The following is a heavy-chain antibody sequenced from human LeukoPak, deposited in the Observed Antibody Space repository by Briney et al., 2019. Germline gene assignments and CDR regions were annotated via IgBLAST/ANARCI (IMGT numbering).Heavy chain of an antibody. CDR2: IYTSGST. CDR1: GGSISSYY. Sequence: PSETLSPTCTVSGGSISSYYWSWIRQPAGKGLEWIGRIYTSGSTNYNPSLKSRVTMSVDTSKNQFSLKLSSVTAADTAVYYCARHPRASITIFGVVMGAFDYWGQGTLVTVSS. V-gene: IGHV4-4*07. D-gene: IGHD3-3*01. CDR3: ARHPRASITIFGVVMGAFDY. J-gene: IGHJ4*02.